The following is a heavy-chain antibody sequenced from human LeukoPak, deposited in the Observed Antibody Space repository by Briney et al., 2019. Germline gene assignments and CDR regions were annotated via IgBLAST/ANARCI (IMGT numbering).Heavy chain of an antibody. Sequence: GGSLRLSCAASGFTFSSYSMNWVRQAPGKGLEWVSSISSSSSYIYYADSVKGRFTISRDNAKNSLYLQMNSLRAEDTAVYYCASYDFWSGYRPPLDYWGQGTLVTVSS. CDR2: ISSSSSYI. CDR1: GFTFSSYS. J-gene: IGHJ4*02. V-gene: IGHV3-21*01. CDR3: ASYDFWSGYRPPLDY. D-gene: IGHD3-3*01.